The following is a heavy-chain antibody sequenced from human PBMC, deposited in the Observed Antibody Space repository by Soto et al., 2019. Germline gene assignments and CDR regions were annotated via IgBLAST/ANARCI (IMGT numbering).Heavy chain of an antibody. Sequence: GESLKISCTASGYAFTSYWIAWVRQTPGKGLEWMGIIYPGDSDTRYSPSFQGQVTISVDKSITTAYLQWSSLKASDTAMYYCARGYCTTTICDPWFDPWGQGTLVTVSS. CDR3: ARGYCTTTICDPWFDP. V-gene: IGHV5-51*01. J-gene: IGHJ5*02. CDR1: GYAFTSYW. CDR2: IYPGDSDT. D-gene: IGHD2-2*01.